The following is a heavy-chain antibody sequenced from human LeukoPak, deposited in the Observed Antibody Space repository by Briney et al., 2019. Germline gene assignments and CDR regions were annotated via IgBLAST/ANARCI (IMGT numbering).Heavy chain of an antibody. D-gene: IGHD2-2*01. CDR3: ARDRPSRV. V-gene: IGHV3-53*01. CDR1: GFTVSSTY. CDR2: MYSGGST. Sequence: GGSLRLSCAASGFTVSSTYMSWVRQAPGKGLEWVSVMYSGGSTYYADSVKGRFIIFRDNSKNTLYLQMHSLRAEDTAVYYCARDRPSRVWGQGTLVTVSS. J-gene: IGHJ4*02.